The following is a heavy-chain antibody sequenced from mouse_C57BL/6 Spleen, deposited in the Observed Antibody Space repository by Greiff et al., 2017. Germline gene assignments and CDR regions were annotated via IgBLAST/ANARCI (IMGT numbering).Heavy chain of an antibody. D-gene: IGHD3-2*02. CDR1: GYTFTSYG. CDR2: IYPRSGNT. Sequence: VQLQQSGAELARPGASVKLSCKASGYTFTSYGISWVKQRTGQGLEWIGEIYPRSGNTYYNEKFKGKATLTADKSSSTAYMELRSLTSEDSAVYFCARRDSSGYFYAMDYWGQGTSVTVSS. J-gene: IGHJ4*01. CDR3: ARRDSSGYFYAMDY. V-gene: IGHV1-81*01.